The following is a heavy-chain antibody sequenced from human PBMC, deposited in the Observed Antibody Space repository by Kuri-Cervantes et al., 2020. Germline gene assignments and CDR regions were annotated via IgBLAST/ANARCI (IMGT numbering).Heavy chain of an antibody. CDR1: GVSISSSSYY. V-gene: IGHV4-39*07. CDR2: IYYSGST. D-gene: IGHD1-26*01. Sequence: SETLSLTCSVSGVSISSSSYYWAWIRQPPGKGLEWIGSIYYSGSTYYNPSLKSRVTISVDTSKSQFSLKLSSVTAADTAVYYCAATIVGATAGFDYWGQGTLVTVSS. J-gene: IGHJ4*02. CDR3: AATIVGATAGFDY.